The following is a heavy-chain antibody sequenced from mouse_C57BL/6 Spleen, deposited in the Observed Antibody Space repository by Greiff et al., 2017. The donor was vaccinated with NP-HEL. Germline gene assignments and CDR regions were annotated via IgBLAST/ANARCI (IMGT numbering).Heavy chain of an antibody. J-gene: IGHJ2*01. CDR1: GFSLTSYA. V-gene: IGHV2-9-1*01. D-gene: IGHD2-3*01. CDR2: IWTGGGT. CDR3: ARRRVDGYYDYFDY. Sequence: VKLQESGPGLVAPSQSLSITCTVSGFSLTSYAISWVRQPPGKGLEWLGVIWTGGGTNYNSALKSRLSISKDNSKSQVFLKMNSLQTDDTARYYCARRRVDGYYDYFDYWGQGTTLTVSS.